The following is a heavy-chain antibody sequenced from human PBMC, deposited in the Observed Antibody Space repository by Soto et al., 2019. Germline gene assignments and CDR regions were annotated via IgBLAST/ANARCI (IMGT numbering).Heavy chain of an antibody. Sequence: SQTLSLTCAISGYSVSRNSSAWSWIRQSASGGLEWLGRTYYRSKWYNDYAVSVKSRININPDTSKNQFSLQLNSGTPEDTAVYYSARLGYNALDIWGQGNMVTASS. CDR2: TYYRSKWYN. V-gene: IGHV6-1*01. CDR1: GYSVSRNSSA. CDR3: ARLGYNALDI. D-gene: IGHD1-1*01. J-gene: IGHJ3*02.